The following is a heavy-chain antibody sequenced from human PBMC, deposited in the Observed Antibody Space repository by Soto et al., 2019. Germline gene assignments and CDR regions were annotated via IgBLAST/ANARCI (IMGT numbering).Heavy chain of an antibody. CDR3: ARGLAAAGHLNIVATINWFDP. CDR1: GGSFSGYY. CDR2: INHSGST. V-gene: IGHV4-34*01. J-gene: IGHJ5*02. D-gene: IGHD5-12*01. Sequence: SETLSLTCAVYGGSFSGYYWSWIRQPPGKGLEWIGEINHSGSTNYNPSLKSRVTISVDTSKNQFSLKLSSVTAADTAVYYCARGLAAAGHLNIVATINWFDPWGQGTLVTVS.